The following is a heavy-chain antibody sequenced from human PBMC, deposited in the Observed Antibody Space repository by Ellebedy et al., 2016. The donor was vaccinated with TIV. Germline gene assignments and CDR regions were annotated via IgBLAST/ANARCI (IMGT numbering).Heavy chain of an antibody. D-gene: IGHD1-26*01. CDR1: GYSFTDYY. J-gene: IGHJ6*02. V-gene: IGHV1-2*02. CDR3: ARGMGPTTAYYYFSMDV. CDR2: INPNNDDT. Sequence: ASVKVSCKASGYSFTDYYIHWVRPAPGRGLEWVAWINPNNDDTTYAQRFQGRVTMTWDTSISTAYMELSRLTSDDTAVYYCARGMGPTTAYYYFSMDVWGQGTTVAVSS.